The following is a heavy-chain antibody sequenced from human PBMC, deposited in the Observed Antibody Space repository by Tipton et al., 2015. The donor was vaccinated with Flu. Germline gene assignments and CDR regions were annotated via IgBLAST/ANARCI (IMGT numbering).Heavy chain of an antibody. Sequence: QVQLVQSGSELKKPGASVKVSCKASGYTFTTNTTNWVRQAPGQGLEWMGWINTNTGSPTYGQGFTRRFVFSLDTSVSTAYLEISNLKAEDTAVYYCARASHRGDGDYGDHWGQGTPVTVSS. CDR3: ARASHRGDGDYGDH. CDR2: INTNTGSP. J-gene: IGHJ5*02. D-gene: IGHD4-17*01. V-gene: IGHV7-4-1*02. CDR1: GYTFTTNT.